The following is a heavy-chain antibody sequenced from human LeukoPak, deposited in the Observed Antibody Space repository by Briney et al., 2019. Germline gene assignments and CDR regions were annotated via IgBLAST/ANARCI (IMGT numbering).Heavy chain of an antibody. V-gene: IGHV1-69*05. CDR1: GGTFSSYA. CDR3: ARRKVDDYGDYGVDY. J-gene: IGHJ4*02. D-gene: IGHD4-17*01. Sequence: SVKVSCKASGGTFSSYAISWVRQAPGQGLEWMGGIIPIFGTANYAQKFQGRVTMARDTSTSTVYMELSSLRSEDTAVYYCARRKVDDYGDYGVDYWGQGTLVTVSS. CDR2: IIPIFGTA.